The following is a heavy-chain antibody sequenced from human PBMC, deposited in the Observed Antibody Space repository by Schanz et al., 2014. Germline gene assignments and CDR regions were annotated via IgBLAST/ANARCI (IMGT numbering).Heavy chain of an antibody. Sequence: QVYLVESGGDLVKPGGSLRLPCAASGFTFSDYYMAWIRQAPGKGLEWVSHISGSSIHKNYADSVKGRFSISRDNGETSVYLQINSLRVEDTAVYYCARFLARYQYYGVDVWGQGTTXIVSS. D-gene: IGHD3-3*01. CDR3: ARFLARYQYYGVDV. CDR2: ISGSSIHK. CDR1: GFTFSDYY. J-gene: IGHJ6*02. V-gene: IGHV3-11*05.